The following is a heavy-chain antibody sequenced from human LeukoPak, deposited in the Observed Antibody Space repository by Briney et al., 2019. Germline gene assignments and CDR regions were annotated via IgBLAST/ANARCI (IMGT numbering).Heavy chain of an antibody. J-gene: IGHJ6*03. CDR1: GHTLTALP. V-gene: IGHV1-24*01. CDR3: AAFDDSWSGYFSSAPYYYYVDV. D-gene: IGHD3-3*01. CDR2: SDPHDDET. Sequence: ASVKVSCKVSGHTLTALPMHWVRQAPGKGLEWMGSSDPHDDETIYAQNFQGRVTMTEDTSTNTAFMELTSLRSEDTAVYYCAAFDDSWSGYFSSAPYYYYVDVWGGGTTVTVSS.